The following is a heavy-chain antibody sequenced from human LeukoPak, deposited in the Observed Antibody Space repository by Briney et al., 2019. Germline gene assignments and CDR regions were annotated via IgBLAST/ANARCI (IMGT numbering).Heavy chain of an antibody. Sequence: GGSLRLSCAASGFTVSSNYMSWVRQAPGKGLEWVSVIYSGGSTYYAGSVKGRFTISRDNSKNTLYLQMNSLRAEDTAVYYCARWTTVTTDAFDIWGQGTMVTVSS. D-gene: IGHD4-17*01. CDR2: IYSGGST. CDR1: GFTVSSNY. CDR3: ARWTTVTTDAFDI. J-gene: IGHJ3*02. V-gene: IGHV3-66*02.